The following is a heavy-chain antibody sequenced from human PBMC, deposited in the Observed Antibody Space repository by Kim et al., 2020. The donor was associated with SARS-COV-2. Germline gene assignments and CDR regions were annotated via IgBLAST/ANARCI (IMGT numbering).Heavy chain of an antibody. CDR1: GGSISSSSYY. V-gene: IGHV4-39*01. J-gene: IGHJ4*02. CDR3: ARTIRTYGLWFGELFLFDY. D-gene: IGHD3-10*01. CDR2: IYYSGST. Sequence: SETLSLTCTVSGGSISSSSYYWGWIRQPPGKGLEWIGSIYYSGSTYYNPSLKSRVTISVDTSKNQFSLKLSSVTAADTAVYYCARTIRTYGLWFGELFLFDYWGQGTLVTVSS.